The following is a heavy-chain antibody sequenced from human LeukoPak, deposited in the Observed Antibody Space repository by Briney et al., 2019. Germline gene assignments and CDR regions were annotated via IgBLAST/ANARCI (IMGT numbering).Heavy chain of an antibody. V-gene: IGHV1-2*02. CDR3: ARDRRTVGATFPRPYHFDY. J-gene: IGHJ4*02. CDR1: GYTFTGYY. CDR2: INPNSGGT. Sequence: ASVKVSCKASGYTFTGYYMHWVRQAPGQGLEWMGWINPNSGGTNYAQKFQGRVTMTRDTSISTAYMELSRLRSDDTAVYYCARDRRTVGATFPRPYHFDYWGQGTLVTVSS. D-gene: IGHD1-26*01.